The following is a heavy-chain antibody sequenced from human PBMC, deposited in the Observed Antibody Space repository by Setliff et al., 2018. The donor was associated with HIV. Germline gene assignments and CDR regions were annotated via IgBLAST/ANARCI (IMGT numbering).Heavy chain of an antibody. V-gene: IGHV1-2*04. CDR2: INPKSDGT. D-gene: IGHD3-22*01. CDR1: GYSFTDYY. CDR3: ARGMDYYDTSGYYQYYFDY. J-gene: IGHJ4*02. Sequence: ASVKVSCKASGYSFTDYYIHWVLQAPGQGLAWMGWINPKSDGTNYAQKFQGWITMTRDTSISTAYMELGRLGSDDTAVYYCARGMDYYDTSGYYQYYFDYWGQGTLVTVSS.